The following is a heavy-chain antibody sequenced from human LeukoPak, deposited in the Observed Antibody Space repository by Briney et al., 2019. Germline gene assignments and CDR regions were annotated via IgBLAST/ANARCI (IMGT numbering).Heavy chain of an antibody. CDR1: GFTFSSYG. CDR3: ARGRAIVGLYIGL. V-gene: IGHV3-33*01. D-gene: IGHD5-18*01. CDR2: IWYDGSNK. J-gene: IGHJ2*01. Sequence: PGGSLRLSCAASGFTFSSYGMHWVRQAPGKGLEWVAVIWYDGSNKYYPDSVQGRFTISRDNSKNTLYLQVNSLRAADTAVYYCARGRAIVGLYIGLWGRGTLVT.